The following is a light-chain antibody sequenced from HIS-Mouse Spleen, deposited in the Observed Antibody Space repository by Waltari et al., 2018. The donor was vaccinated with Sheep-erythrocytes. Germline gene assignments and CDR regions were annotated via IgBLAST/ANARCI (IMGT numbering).Light chain of an antibody. V-gene: IGKV1D-13*01. CDR3: QQFNNYPRT. CDR1: QGISSA. J-gene: IGKJ1*01. Sequence: AIQLTQSPSSLSASVGDRVTITCRASQGISSALAWYQQKPGKAPKLLIYDASSLESGVPSRFSGSGSETDFTRTISSLQPEDFATYYCQQFNNYPRTFGQGTKVEIK. CDR2: DAS.